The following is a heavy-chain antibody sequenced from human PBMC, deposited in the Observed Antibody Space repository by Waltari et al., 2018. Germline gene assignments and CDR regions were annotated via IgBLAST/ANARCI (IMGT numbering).Heavy chain of an antibody. V-gene: IGHV3-23*01. CDR1: GFALINYA. J-gene: IGHJ4*02. D-gene: IGHD6-13*01. Sequence: EVQLLESGGGLAQPGGSLRLSCAASGFALINYAMSWVRQAPGKGLEGVSAISDRGPKPYNAESVKGRFTISRDKSKNTLYLQMNSLRTEDTAVYYCASIRAGYVDYWGQGTLVTVSS. CDR3: ASIRAGYVDY. CDR2: ISDRGPKP.